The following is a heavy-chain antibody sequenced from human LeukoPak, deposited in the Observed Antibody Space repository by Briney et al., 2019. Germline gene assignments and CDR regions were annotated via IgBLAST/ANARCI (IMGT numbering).Heavy chain of an antibody. Sequence: GGSLRLSCAASGFTFSSYGMHWVRQAPGKGLEWVSSISSSSYIYYADSVKGRFTISRDNAKNSLYLQMNSLRAEDTAVYYCAREYSSGWPDYWGQGTLVTVSS. CDR1: GFTFSSYG. J-gene: IGHJ4*02. CDR2: ISSSSYI. V-gene: IGHV3-21*01. CDR3: AREYSSGWPDY. D-gene: IGHD6-19*01.